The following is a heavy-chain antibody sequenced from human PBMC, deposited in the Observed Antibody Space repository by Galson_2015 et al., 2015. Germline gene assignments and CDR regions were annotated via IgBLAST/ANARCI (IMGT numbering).Heavy chain of an antibody. Sequence: LRLSCAASGFTFSSYSMNWVRQAPGKGLEWVSYISSSSSAIYYADSVKGRFTISRDNAKNSLYLQMNSLRDEDTAVYYCARDLYYYDSSGYPWGQGTLVTVSS. D-gene: IGHD3-22*01. CDR3: ARDLYYYDSSGYP. J-gene: IGHJ5*02. V-gene: IGHV3-48*02. CDR2: ISSSSSAI. CDR1: GFTFSSYS.